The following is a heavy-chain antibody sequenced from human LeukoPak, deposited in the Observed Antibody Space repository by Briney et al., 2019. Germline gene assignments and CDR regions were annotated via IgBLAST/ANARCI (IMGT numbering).Heavy chain of an antibody. J-gene: IGHJ4*02. CDR2: ISWNSGST. Sequence: GRSLRLSCAASGFTFDDYAMHWVRQAPGKGLEWVSLISWNSGSTYYADSVKGRFTISRDNSKNSLYLQMNSLRAEDTAFYYCAKDVRGSTSWYGLDYWGQGTLVTVSS. V-gene: IGHV3-43D*03. CDR3: AKDVRGSTSWYGLDY. CDR1: GFTFDDYA. D-gene: IGHD6-13*01.